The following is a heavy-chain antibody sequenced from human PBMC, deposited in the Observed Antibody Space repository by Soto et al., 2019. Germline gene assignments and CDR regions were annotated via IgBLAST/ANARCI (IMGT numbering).Heavy chain of an antibody. CDR2: NSGSGGST. CDR3: AFTPRITMIVVVITTSTVFDY. D-gene: IGHD3-22*01. CDR1: GFNFSSYA. Sequence: GGSPRLSCAASGFNFSSYAISRVRQAPRKGLEGVSANSGSGGSTYYADSVKGRFTISRDNSKNPLYLQMNSLRAEDTAVYYCAFTPRITMIVVVITTSTVFDYWGKGPLVTVS. V-gene: IGHV3-23*01. J-gene: IGHJ4*02.